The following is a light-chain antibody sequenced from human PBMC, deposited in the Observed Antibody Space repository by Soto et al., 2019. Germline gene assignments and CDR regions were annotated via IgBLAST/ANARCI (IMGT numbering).Light chain of an antibody. CDR2: GAS. CDR1: QGIARS. J-gene: IGKJ1*01. Sequence: IQLTQFPSSLSASVGDRVTITCRASQGIARSLNWYQQRPGEAPNLLVYGASNLHSGVPPRFSGSGSGTDYTLTISGLQPEDLGTYYCLQSYTTPRTFEQGTTVEIK. CDR3: LQSYTTPRT. V-gene: IGKV1-39*01.